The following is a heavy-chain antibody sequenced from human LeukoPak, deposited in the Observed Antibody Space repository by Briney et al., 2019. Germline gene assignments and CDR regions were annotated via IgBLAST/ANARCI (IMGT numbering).Heavy chain of an antibody. J-gene: IGHJ4*02. CDR3: ARDYVYGSGSYYNRGFDY. D-gene: IGHD3-10*01. CDR1: GGSVSSGTYY. CDR2: IYSSGST. Sequence: SETLSLTCTVSGGSVSSGTYYWSWIRQPPGKGLEWLGYIYSSGSTNYNPSLKSRVTMSVDTSKNQFSLKLSSVTAADTAVYYCARDYVYGSGSYYNRGFDYWGQGTLVTVSS. V-gene: IGHV4-61*01.